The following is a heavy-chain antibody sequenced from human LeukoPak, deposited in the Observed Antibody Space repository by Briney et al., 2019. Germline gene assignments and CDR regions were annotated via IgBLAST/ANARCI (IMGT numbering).Heavy chain of an antibody. J-gene: IGHJ4*02. Sequence: GGSLRLSCAASGFTFSSYSMNWVRQAPGKGLEWVSSISSSSSYIYYADSVKGRFTISRDNAKNSLYLQMNSLRAEDTAVYYCARDFVSTAMVEYYFDYWGQGTLVTVSS. CDR1: GFTFSSYS. CDR2: ISSSSSYI. V-gene: IGHV3-21*01. CDR3: ARDFVSTAMVEYYFDY. D-gene: IGHD5-18*01.